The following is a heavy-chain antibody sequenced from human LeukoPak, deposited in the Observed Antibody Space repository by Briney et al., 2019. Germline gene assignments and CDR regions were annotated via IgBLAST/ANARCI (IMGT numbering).Heavy chain of an antibody. V-gene: IGHV3-74*01. CDR3: ATTIAAAGRGY. Sequence: GGSLRLSCAASGFTFSSYWMHWVRQAPGKGLVWVSRINSDGSSTSYADSVKGRFTISRDNAKNTLYLQMNSLRAEDTAVYYCATTIAAAGRGYWGQGTLVTVSS. CDR1: GFTFSSYW. CDR2: INSDGSST. D-gene: IGHD6-13*01. J-gene: IGHJ4*02.